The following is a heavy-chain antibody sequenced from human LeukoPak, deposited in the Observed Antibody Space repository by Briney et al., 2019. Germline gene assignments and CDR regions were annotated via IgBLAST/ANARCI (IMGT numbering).Heavy chain of an antibody. CDR3: AKVGKRYSSGWYSDYFDY. CDR2: ISGSGGST. Sequence: GGSLRLSCAASGFTFSSYAMSWVRQAPGKGLEWVSAISGSGGSTYYADSVKGRFTISRDNSKNTLYLQMNSLRAEDTAVYYCAKVGKRYSSGWYSDYFDYWGQGTLVTVSS. D-gene: IGHD6-19*01. J-gene: IGHJ4*02. CDR1: GFTFSSYA. V-gene: IGHV3-23*01.